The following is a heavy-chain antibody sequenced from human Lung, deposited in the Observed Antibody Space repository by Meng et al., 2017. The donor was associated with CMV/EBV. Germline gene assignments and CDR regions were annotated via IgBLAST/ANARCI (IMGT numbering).Heavy chain of an antibody. CDR2: ISYDGSNK. CDR1: GFTFSSYA. D-gene: IGHD2-2*01. Sequence: GGSLRLXCAASGFTFSSYAMHWVRQAPGKGLEWVAVISYDGSNKYYADSVKGRFTISRDNFKNTLYLQMNSLRAEDTAVYYCARVNIVVVPAAPLDVWGQGXTVTVSS. V-gene: IGHV3-30-3*01. CDR3: ARVNIVVVPAAPLDV. J-gene: IGHJ6*02.